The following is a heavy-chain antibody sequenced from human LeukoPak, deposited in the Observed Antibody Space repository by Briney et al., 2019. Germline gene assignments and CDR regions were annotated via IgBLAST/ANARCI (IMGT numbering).Heavy chain of an antibody. CDR2: VSSGFHA. D-gene: IGHD5-18*01. J-gene: IGHJ4*02. CDR3: VREARGYHYTYFDY. V-gene: IGHV3-13*01. CDR1: GFTLGSHD. Sequence: GGSLRLSCTASGFTLGSHDMHWVRQIPGQGLGWVAAVSSGFHAFFADSVQGRFTVSREDARNSLYLRMNSLRAGDTAVYYCVREARGYHYTYFDYWGQGTLVTVSS.